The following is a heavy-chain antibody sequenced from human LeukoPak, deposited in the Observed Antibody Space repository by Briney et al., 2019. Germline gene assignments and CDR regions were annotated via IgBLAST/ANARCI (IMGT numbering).Heavy chain of an antibody. V-gene: IGHV3-23*01. J-gene: IGHJ4*02. CDR2: ISGSGGST. CDR3: AKVDSSGFYLNY. Sequence: GGTLRLSCAASGFTFSSYGMSWVRQAPGKVLEWVSAISGSGGSTYYADSVKGRFTISRDDSKKTLYLQMNSLRAEDTAVYYCAKVDSSGFYLNYWGQGTLVTVSS. D-gene: IGHD3-22*01. CDR1: GFTFSSYG.